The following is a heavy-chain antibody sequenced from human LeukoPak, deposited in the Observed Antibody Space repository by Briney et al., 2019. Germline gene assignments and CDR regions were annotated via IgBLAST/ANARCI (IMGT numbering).Heavy chain of an antibody. CDR2: VYYSGST. Sequence: PSETLSLTCTVSNGSISGSYWNWIRQSPGAGLEWIGYVYYSGSTNYNPSLKSRVAISVDTSKNQFSLNLTSVIAADTAVYYCARSTAVYGSGTYYSGEMDVWGQGTTVTVFS. V-gene: IGHV4-59*01. CDR1: NGSISGSY. CDR3: ARSTAVYGSGTYYSGEMDV. D-gene: IGHD3-10*01. J-gene: IGHJ6*02.